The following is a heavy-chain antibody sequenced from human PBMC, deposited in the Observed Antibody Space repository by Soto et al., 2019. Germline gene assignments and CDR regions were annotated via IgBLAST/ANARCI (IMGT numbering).Heavy chain of an antibody. Sequence: SETLSLTCTVSGGSISSYYWSWIRQPPGKGLEWIGYIYYSGSTNYNPSLKSRVTISVDTSKNQFSLKLSSVTAADTAVYYCARIQRSGDSWSRGGMDVWGQGTTVTVSS. CDR2: IYYSGST. J-gene: IGHJ6*02. D-gene: IGHD3-3*01. V-gene: IGHV4-59*01. CDR3: ARIQRSGDSWSRGGMDV. CDR1: GGSISSYY.